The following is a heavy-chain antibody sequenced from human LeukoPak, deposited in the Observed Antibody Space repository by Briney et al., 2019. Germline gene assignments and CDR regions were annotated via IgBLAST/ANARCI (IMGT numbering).Heavy chain of an antibody. V-gene: IGHV1-2*02. CDR2: INPSSGGT. CDR3: ASGERVVTAIPGYYFDY. CDR1: GYTFTGYY. Sequence: ASVTVSCKASGYTFTGYYMHWVRQAPGQGLEWMGWINPSSGGTNYAQKFQGRVTMTRDTSISTAYMELSRLRSDDTAVYYCASGERVVTAIPGYYFDYWGQGTLVTVSS. D-gene: IGHD2-21*02. J-gene: IGHJ4*02.